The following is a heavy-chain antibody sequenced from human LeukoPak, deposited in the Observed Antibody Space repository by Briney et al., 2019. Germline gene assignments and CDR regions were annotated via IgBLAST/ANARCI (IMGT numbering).Heavy chain of an antibody. D-gene: IGHD2-21*01. CDR3: AVAPGDY. Sequence: GASAKVSCKASGYTFTGYYMHWVRQAPGQGLEWMGWINPNTGDTHYAQKFQGRVTLTRDTSITTVYMELSRLTSDDTAIFYCAVAPGDYWGQGTLVTVSS. J-gene: IGHJ4*02. CDR1: GYTFTGYY. V-gene: IGHV1-2*02. CDR2: INPNTGDT.